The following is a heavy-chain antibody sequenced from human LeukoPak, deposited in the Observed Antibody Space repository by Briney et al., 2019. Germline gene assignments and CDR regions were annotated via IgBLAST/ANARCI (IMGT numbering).Heavy chain of an antibody. D-gene: IGHD2-2*02. Sequence: QSGGSLRLSCAASGFTFSSYGMHWVRQAPGKGLEWVAVIWYDGTNKYYADSVKGRFTISRDNSKNTLYLQMNSLRAEDTAVYYCANHRCSSTNCYSRDAFDIWGQGTMVTVSS. CDR2: IWYDGTNK. J-gene: IGHJ3*02. CDR3: ANHRCSSTNCYSRDAFDI. CDR1: GFTFSSYG. V-gene: IGHV3-33*06.